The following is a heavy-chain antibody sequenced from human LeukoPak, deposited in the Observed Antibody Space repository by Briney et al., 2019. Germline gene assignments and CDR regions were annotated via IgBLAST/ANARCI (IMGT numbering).Heavy chain of an antibody. J-gene: IGHJ3*01. V-gene: IGHV1-8*01. Sequence: GASVKVSCKASGYTFTSYDINWVRQATGQGLEWMGWMNPNSGNTGYAQKFQGRVTMTRNTSISTAYMELSSLRAEDTAVYYCAKDFVARNGVYDAFDVWGQGTMVSVS. CDR3: AKDFVARNGVYDAFDV. CDR2: MNPNSGNT. D-gene: IGHD5-24*01. CDR1: GYTFTSYD.